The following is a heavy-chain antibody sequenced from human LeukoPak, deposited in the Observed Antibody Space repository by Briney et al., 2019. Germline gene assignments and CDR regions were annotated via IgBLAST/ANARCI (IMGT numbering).Heavy chain of an antibody. V-gene: IGHV4-34*01. Sequence: SETLSLTCAVYGGSFSGYYWSWIRQPPGKGLEWIGEINHSGSTNYNPSLKSRVTISVDTSKNQFSLKLSSVIAADTAVYYCARWEWLRLLRYWGQGTLVTVSS. D-gene: IGHD5-12*01. J-gene: IGHJ4*02. CDR1: GGSFSGYY. CDR3: ARWEWLRLLRY. CDR2: INHSGST.